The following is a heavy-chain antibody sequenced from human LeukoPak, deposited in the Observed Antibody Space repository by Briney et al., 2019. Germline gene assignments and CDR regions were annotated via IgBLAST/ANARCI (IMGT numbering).Heavy chain of an antibody. CDR2: MNPDSGDT. Sequence: ASVKVSCKASGYTFTTYEINWVRQATGQGLEWMGWMNPDSGDTAYAQKFQGRITMTRSTSISTAYMELSSLRSEDTAVYYCARGLGSYDSSELTWPMISLWGQGTVVTVSS. V-gene: IGHV1-8*01. CDR1: GYTFTTYE. CDR3: ARGLGSYDSSELTWPMISL. J-gene: IGHJ4*02. D-gene: IGHD3-22*01.